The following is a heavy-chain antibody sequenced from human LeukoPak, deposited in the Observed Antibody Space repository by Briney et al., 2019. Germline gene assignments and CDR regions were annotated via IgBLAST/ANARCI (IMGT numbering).Heavy chain of an antibody. J-gene: IGHJ4*02. V-gene: IGHV3-30-3*01. D-gene: IGHD3-22*01. Sequence: GRSLRLSCAASGFTFSSYAMHWVRQAPGKGLEWVAVISYDGSNKYYADSVKGRFTISRDNSKNTLYLQMNSLIAEYMAVYYCARDFSSSGYYGHFDYWGQGTLVTVSS. CDR3: ARDFSSSGYYGHFDY. CDR1: GFTFSSYA. CDR2: ISYDGSNK.